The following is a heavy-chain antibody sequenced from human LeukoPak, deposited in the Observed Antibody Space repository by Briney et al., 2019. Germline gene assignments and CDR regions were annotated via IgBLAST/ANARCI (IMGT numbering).Heavy chain of an antibody. CDR2: IYYSGST. D-gene: IGHD6-13*01. CDR3: AREGGSSSWYDY. J-gene: IGHJ4*02. V-gene: IGHV4-59*01. CDR1: GGSISSYY. Sequence: SETLSLTCTVSGGSISSYYWGWIRQPPGKGLEWIGFIYYSGSTNYNPSLKSRVTISLNTSKNQFSLKLRSVTAADTAVYYCAREGGSSSWYDYWGQGTLVTVSS.